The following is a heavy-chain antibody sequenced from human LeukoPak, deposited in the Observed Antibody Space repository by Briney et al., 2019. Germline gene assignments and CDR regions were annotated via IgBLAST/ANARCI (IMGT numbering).Heavy chain of an antibody. CDR2: IYYSGST. D-gene: IGHD5-12*01. CDR1: GGSISRYY. Sequence: SETLSLTCTVSGGSISRYYWSWIRQPPGKGLEWIGYIYYSGSTNYNPSLKSRVTISVDTSKKQFSLKLTSATAADTAVYYCARGDDYKSTLFDYWGQGTLVTVSS. V-gene: IGHV4-59*01. CDR3: ARGDDYKSTLFDY. J-gene: IGHJ4*02.